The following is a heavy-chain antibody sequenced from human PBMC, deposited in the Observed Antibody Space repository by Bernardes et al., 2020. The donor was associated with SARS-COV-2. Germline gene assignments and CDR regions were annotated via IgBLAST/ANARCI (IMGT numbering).Heavy chain of an antibody. V-gene: IGHV4-39*02. Sequence: SETLSLTCTVSGGSISSSSYYWGWIRQPPGKGLEWIGSIYYSGSTYYNPSLKSRVTISVDTSKNQFSLKLSSVTAADTAVYYCARDFWRHIVLMVYEGYYGMDVWGQGTTVTVSS. CDR3: ARDFWRHIVLMVYEGYYGMDV. CDR1: GGSISSSSYY. CDR2: IYYSGST. D-gene: IGHD2-8*01. J-gene: IGHJ6*02.